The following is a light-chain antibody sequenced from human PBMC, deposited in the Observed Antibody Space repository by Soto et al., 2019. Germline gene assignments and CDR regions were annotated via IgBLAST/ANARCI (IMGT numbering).Light chain of an antibody. Sequence: QSALTQPASVSGSPGQSVTISGTGTSGYVGSYHYVSWYQQHPGKATKHMISEVNNRPSGVSTRFSVSKSGNTASLLISGLQAADEADYYFSSYTSSSTVTFGGGTKVTVL. CDR2: EVN. CDR1: SGYVGSYHY. CDR3: SSYTSSSTVT. V-gene: IGLV2-14*01. J-gene: IGLJ2*01.